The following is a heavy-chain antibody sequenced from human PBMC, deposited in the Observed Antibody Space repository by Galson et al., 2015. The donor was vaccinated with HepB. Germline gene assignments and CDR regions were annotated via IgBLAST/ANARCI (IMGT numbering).Heavy chain of an antibody. CDR1: GFSFSSYW. J-gene: IGHJ4*02. Sequence: SLRLSCAASGFSFSSYWMSWVRQAPGKGLEWEATIKQDGSDKFYVDSVKGRFTISRDNAKKSLYLQMNSLRAEDTAVYYCARDSSYIVVPAAGDFDSWGQGTLVTVSS. CDR2: IKQDGSDK. CDR3: ARDSSYIVVPAAGDFDS. V-gene: IGHV3-7*01. D-gene: IGHD2-2*01.